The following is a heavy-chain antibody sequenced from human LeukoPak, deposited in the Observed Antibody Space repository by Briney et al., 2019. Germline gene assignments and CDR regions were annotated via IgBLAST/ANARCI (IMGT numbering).Heavy chain of an antibody. J-gene: IGHJ4*02. CDR2: INQDGTEK. Sequence: PGGSLRLSCAASGFTFTTYWMTWVRQAPGKGLEWVANINQDGTEKYYVDSVKGRFTISRDNAKNSLYLQMNSLRVEDTAVYYCARGWGIDYWGQGTLVTVSS. V-gene: IGHV3-7*01. D-gene: IGHD3-16*01. CDR3: ARGWGIDY. CDR1: GFTFTTYW.